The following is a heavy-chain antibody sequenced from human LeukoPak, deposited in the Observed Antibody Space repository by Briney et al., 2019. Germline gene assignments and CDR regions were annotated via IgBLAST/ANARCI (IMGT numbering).Heavy chain of an antibody. CDR2: IYSSGST. CDR3: ARVSSWGDGYGDYYYNMDV. D-gene: IGHD3-22*01. CDR1: GGSISSSSYY. V-gene: IGHV4-61*05. J-gene: IGHJ6*03. Sequence: PSETLSLTCTVSGGSISSSSYYWGWLRQPPGKGLEWIGYIYSSGSTKYNPSLKNRVTISVETSKNQFSLKLSSVTAADTAVYYCARVSSWGDGYGDYYYNMDVWDKGTTVTVSS.